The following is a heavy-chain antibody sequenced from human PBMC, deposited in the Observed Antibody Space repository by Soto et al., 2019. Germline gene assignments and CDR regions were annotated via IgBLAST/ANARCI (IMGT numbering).Heavy chain of an antibody. CDR2: ISGSGGST. Sequence: GGSLRLSCAASGFTFSSYAMSWVRQAPGKGLEWVSAISGSGGSTYYADSVKGRFTISRDNSKNTLYLQMNSLRAEDTAVYYCANDLPGGDIVVVVAAHGANWFDPWGQGTLVTVSS. J-gene: IGHJ5*02. CDR3: ANDLPGGDIVVVVAAHGANWFDP. D-gene: IGHD2-15*01. CDR1: GFTFSSYA. V-gene: IGHV3-23*01.